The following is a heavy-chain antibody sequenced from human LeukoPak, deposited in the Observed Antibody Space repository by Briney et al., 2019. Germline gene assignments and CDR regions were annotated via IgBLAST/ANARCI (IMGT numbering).Heavy chain of an antibody. CDR1: GGSISSYY. D-gene: IGHD5/OR15-5a*01. Sequence: KTSETLSLTCTVSGGSISSYYWSWIRQPPGKGLEWIGYIYYSGSTNYNPSLKSRVTISVDTSKNQFSLKLSSVTAADTAVYYCARDKALYAWGQGTLVTVSS. CDR3: ARDKALYA. J-gene: IGHJ4*02. CDR2: IYYSGST. V-gene: IGHV4-59*01.